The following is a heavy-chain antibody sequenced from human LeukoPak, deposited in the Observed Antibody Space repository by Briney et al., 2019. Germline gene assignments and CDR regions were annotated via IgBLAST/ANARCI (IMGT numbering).Heavy chain of an antibody. CDR1: GGSISSYY. D-gene: IGHD4-11*01. CDR3: ARERGNYGPGYYYMDV. Sequence: SETLSLTCTVSGGSISSYYWSWIRQPPGKGLEWIGYIYYSGSTNYNPSLKSRVTISVDTSKNQFSLKLSSVTAADTAVYYCARERGNYGPGYYYMDVWGKGTTVTVSS. CDR2: IYYSGST. V-gene: IGHV4-59*01. J-gene: IGHJ6*03.